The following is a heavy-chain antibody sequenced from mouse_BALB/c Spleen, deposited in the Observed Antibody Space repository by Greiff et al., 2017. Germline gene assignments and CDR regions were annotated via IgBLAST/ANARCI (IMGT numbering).Heavy chain of an antibody. V-gene: IGHV1S81*02. D-gene: IGHD1-1*01. CDR3: ARVGYGSSDAMDY. CDR2: INPSNGRT. Sequence: VQLHQPGAELVKPGASVKLSCKASGYTFTSYWMHWVKQRPGQGLEWIGEINPSNGRTNYNEKFKSKATLTVDKSSSTAYMQLSSLTSEDSAVYYCARVGYGSSDAMDYWGQGTSVTVSS. J-gene: IGHJ4*01. CDR1: GYTFTSYW.